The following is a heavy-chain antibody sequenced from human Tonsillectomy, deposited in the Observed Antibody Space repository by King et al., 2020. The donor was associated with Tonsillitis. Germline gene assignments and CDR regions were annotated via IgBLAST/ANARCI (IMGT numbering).Heavy chain of an antibody. D-gene: IGHD3-22*01. J-gene: IGHJ4*02. Sequence: QLQESGPGLVKPSETLSLTCTVSGGSISSYYWSWIRQPPGKGLEWIGYIYYSGSTNYNPSLKSRVTISVDTSKNQFSLKLSSVTAADTAVYYCVRESDYYDSSGYYLGYFDYWGQGTLVTVSS. CDR3: VRESDYYDSSGYYLGYFDY. V-gene: IGHV4-59*01. CDR1: GGSISSYY. CDR2: IYYSGST.